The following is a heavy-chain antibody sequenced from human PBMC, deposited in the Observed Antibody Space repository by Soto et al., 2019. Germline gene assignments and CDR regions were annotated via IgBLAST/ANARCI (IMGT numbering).Heavy chain of an antibody. D-gene: IGHD3-10*01. CDR2: ISGSGGST. CDR1: GFTFSSYA. V-gene: IGHV3-23*01. CDR3: AKSGYGSGSYYATHYYYGMDV. Sequence: GESPETPFAASGFTFSSYAMSWVRQAPGKGLEWVSAISGSGGSTYYADSVKGRFTISRDNSKNTLYLQMNRLRAEDTAVYYCAKSGYGSGSYYATHYYYGMDVWGQGTTVTVSS. J-gene: IGHJ6*02.